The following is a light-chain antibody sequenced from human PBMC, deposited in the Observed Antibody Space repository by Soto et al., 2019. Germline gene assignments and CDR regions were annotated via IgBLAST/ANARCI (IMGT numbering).Light chain of an antibody. V-gene: IGKV1-39*01. CDR1: QSISTY. CDR2: AAS. Sequence: DIQMTQSPSSLSASVGDRVTITCRASQSISTYLHWYQQKPGKAPNLLIYAASTLQSGVPSRFSGSGSGTDFTLTISSLQPEDFATYFCQHGYSTPITFGGGTKV. CDR3: QHGYSTPIT. J-gene: IGKJ4*01.